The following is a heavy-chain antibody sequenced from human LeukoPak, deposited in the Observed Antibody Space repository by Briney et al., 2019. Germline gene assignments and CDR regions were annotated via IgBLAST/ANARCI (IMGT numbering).Heavy chain of an antibody. V-gene: IGHV1-24*01. CDR2: FHPADGDT. Sequence: LGVFHPADGDTIYAQNFPGRVTLREHTSTDTAYMHLSSLRSEDTAVYYCAATMPGQLWLDYWGQGTLVTVSS. J-gene: IGHJ4*02. D-gene: IGHD5-18*01. CDR3: AATMPGQLWLDY.